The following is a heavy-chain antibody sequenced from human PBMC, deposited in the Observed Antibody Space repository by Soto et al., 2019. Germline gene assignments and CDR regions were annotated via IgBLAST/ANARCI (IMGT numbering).Heavy chain of an antibody. D-gene: IGHD4-4*01. J-gene: IGHJ4*02. V-gene: IGHV3-23*01. CDR3: AKKRSNHVRIFDY. Sequence: EVQLLESGGGLVQPGGSLRLSCAASGFTFSSYAMSWVRQAPGKGLEWVSAISGSGGSTYYADSVKGRFTISRDNSKNPLYLQMNSLRAEDTAVYYCAKKRSNHVRIFDYWGQGTLVTVSS. CDR2: ISGSGGST. CDR1: GFTFSSYA.